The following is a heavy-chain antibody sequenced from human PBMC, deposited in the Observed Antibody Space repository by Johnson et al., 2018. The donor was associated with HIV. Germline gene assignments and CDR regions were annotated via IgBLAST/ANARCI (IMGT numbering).Heavy chain of an antibody. J-gene: IGHJ3*01. Sequence: EVQLVESGGGLVQPGGSLRLSCAASGFTFSNYAMTWVRQSPGKGLEWVSTISVSGDSTYYADSVKGRFTISREKSKNKLYVQMNSLRVEDTAVYYCARDLGRPDAFDVWGQGTMVTVSS. CDR1: GFTFSNYA. D-gene: IGHD2-15*01. CDR3: ARDLGRPDAFDV. V-gene: IGHV3-23*04. CDR2: ISVSGDST.